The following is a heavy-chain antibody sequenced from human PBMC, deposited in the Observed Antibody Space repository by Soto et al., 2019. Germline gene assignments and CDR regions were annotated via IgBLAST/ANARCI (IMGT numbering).Heavy chain of an antibody. CDR1: GDMFDTYT. D-gene: IGHD6-13*01. V-gene: IGHV1-69*13. CDR2: IIPRSAKS. J-gene: IGHJ6*02. Sequence: ASVKVSCKASGDMFDTYTITWMRQAPGRGLEWVGGIIPRSAKSNYAQKFEGRVTITADESTSTAYMELSSLRSDDTAVYYCARVSNDIAAAGRYYYGMDVWG. CDR3: ARVSNDIAAAGRYYYGMDV.